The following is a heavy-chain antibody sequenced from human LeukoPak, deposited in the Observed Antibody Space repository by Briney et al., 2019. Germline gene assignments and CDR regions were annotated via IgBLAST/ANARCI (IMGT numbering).Heavy chain of an antibody. V-gene: IGHV4-39*07. Sequence: PSETLSLTCTVSGGSISSSSYYWGWIRQPPGKGLEWIGSIYYSGSTYYNPSLKSRVTISVDASKNQFSLKLSSVTAADTAVYYCARNSGSYQPPDYWGQGTLVTVSS. D-gene: IGHD1-26*01. J-gene: IGHJ4*02. CDR2: IYYSGST. CDR3: ARNSGSYQPPDY. CDR1: GGSISSSSYY.